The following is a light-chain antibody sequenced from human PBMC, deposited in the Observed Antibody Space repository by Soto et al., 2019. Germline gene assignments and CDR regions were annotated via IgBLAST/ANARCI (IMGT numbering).Light chain of an antibody. V-gene: IGKV3-20*01. CDR3: QHYGSSPGYT. J-gene: IGKJ2*01. Sequence: EIVLTQSPGTLSLSPGERATLSCRASQSDSSSYLAWYQQNPGQAPRLLIYGASSRANGIPDRFSGSVSGTDFTLTISRLEPEDFAVYYCQHYGSSPGYTFGQGTKVEI. CDR2: GAS. CDR1: QSDSSSY.